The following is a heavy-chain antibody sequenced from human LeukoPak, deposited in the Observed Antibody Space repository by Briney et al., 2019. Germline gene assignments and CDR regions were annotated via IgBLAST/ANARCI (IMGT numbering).Heavy chain of an antibody. V-gene: IGHV4-59*01. CDR3: ARVTGRAYGDTCYYYGMDV. Sequence: SETLSLTCTVSGGSISSYYWSWIRQPPGKGLEWIGYIYYSGSTNYNPSLKSRVTISVDTSKNQFSLKLSSVTAADTAVYYCARVTGRAYGDTCYYYGMDVWGQGTTVTVSS. CDR1: GGSISSYY. D-gene: IGHD4-17*01. J-gene: IGHJ6*02. CDR2: IYYSGST.